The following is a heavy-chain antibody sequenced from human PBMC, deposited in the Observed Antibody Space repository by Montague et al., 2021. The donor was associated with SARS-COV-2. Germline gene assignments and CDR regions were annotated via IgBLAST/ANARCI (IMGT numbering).Heavy chain of an antibody. CDR1: GFSFNANN. J-gene: IGHJ4*01. V-gene: IGHV3-74*03. CDR2: ITGDGSNL. CDR3: TNALNDGDNL. Sequence: SLRLSCAASGFSFNANNMHWVRQAPGKGLVWVSGITGDGSNLEYADSVKGRFTISRDNTKSTLYLQMDSLRVEDTAMYFCTNALNDGDNLWGQGILVAVSS. D-gene: IGHD1-14*01.